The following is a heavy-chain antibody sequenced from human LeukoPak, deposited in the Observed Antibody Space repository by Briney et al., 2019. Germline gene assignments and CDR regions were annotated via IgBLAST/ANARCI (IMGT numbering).Heavy chain of an antibody. V-gene: IGHV4-30-2*01. CDR2: IYHSGST. D-gene: IGHD4-23*01. CDR1: GGSISSGGYS. J-gene: IGHJ4*02. CDR3: ARGYGGNSYYFDY. Sequence: PSQTLSLTCAVSGGSISSGGYSWRWIRQPPGTGLEWIGYIYHSGSTYYNPSLKSRVTISVDRSKNQFSLKLSSVTAADTAVYYCARGYGGNSYYFDYWGQGTLVTVSS.